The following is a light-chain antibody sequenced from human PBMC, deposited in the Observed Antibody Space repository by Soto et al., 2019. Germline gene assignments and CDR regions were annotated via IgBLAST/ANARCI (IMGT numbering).Light chain of an antibody. J-gene: IGLJ1*01. CDR1: SSNIGSNY. Sequence: QSVLTQPPSASGTPGQRVTTSCSGSSSNIGSNYAYWYQQLPGTAPSLLIYRNNQRPSGVPDRFSGSKSGTSASLAISGLRSEDEADYYSAAWDDSLSGYVFGPGTKVTVL. CDR2: RNN. CDR3: AAWDDSLSGYV. V-gene: IGLV1-47*01.